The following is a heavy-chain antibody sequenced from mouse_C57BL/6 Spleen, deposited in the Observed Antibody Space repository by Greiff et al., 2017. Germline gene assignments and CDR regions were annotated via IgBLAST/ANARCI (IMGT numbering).Heavy chain of an antibody. Sequence: QVQLQQSGPGLVQPSQSLSITCTVSGFSLTSYGVHWVRQSPGKGLEWLGVIWSGGSTDYNAAFISRLSISKDNSKSQVFFKMNSLQADDTAIYYCARRRGSSPYYAMDYWGQGTSVTVSS. V-gene: IGHV2-2*01. J-gene: IGHJ4*01. CDR2: IWSGGST. CDR1: GFSLTSYG. D-gene: IGHD1-1*01. CDR3: ARRRGSSPYYAMDY.